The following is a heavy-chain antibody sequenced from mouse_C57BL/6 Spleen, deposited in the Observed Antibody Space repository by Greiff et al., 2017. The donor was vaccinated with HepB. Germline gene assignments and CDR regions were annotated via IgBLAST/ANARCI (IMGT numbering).Heavy chain of an antibody. Sequence: EVNVVESGGGLVKPGGSLKLSCAASGFTFSDYGMHWVRQAPEKGLEWVAYISSGSSTIYYADTVKGRFTISRDNAKNTLFLQMTSLRSEDTAMYYCARTDYVYAMDYWGQGTSVTVSS. CDR1: GFTFSDYG. CDR2: ISSGSSTI. J-gene: IGHJ4*01. D-gene: IGHD2-4*01. CDR3: ARTDYVYAMDY. V-gene: IGHV5-17*01.